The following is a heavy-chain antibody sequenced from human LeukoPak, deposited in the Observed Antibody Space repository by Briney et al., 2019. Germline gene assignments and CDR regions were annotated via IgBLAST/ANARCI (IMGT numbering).Heavy chain of an antibody. V-gene: IGHV1-8*03. D-gene: IGHD6-13*01. J-gene: IGHJ6*03. CDR2: MNPNSGNT. CDR1: GYTFTSYY. CDR3: ARVAAAGSLYYYYYMDV. Sequence: ASVKVSCKASGYTFTSYYMHWVRQAPGQGLEWMGWMNPNSGNTGYAQKFQGRVTITRNTSISTAYMELSSLRSEDTAVYYCARVAAAGSLYYYYYMDVWGKGTTVTVSS.